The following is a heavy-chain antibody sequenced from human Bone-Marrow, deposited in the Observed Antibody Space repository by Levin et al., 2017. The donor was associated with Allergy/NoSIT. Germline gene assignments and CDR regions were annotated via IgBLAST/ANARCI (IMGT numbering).Heavy chain of an antibody. CDR3: AREDGNDYVWGSYRRNWFDP. Sequence: GASVKVSCKGSGYSFTSYGIGWVRQMPGKGLEWMGIIYPGDSDTRYSPSFQGQVTISADKSISTAYLQWSSLKASDTAMYYCAREDGNDYVWGSYRRNWFDPWGQGTLVTVSS. D-gene: IGHD3-16*02. CDR1: GYSFTSYG. V-gene: IGHV5-51*01. CDR2: IYPGDSDT. J-gene: IGHJ5*02.